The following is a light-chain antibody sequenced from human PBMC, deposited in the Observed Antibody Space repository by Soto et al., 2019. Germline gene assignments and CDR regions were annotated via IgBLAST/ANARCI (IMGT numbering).Light chain of an antibody. Sequence: QSVLTQPPSVSGSPGQSVTISCTGTSSDIGGSNRVSWYRQPPGTAPKLVIYEVSDRPSGVPDRFSGSKSGNTASLTISGLQAEDEADYYCTSFTSSYTYVFGTGTKVTVL. CDR1: SSDIGGSNR. J-gene: IGLJ1*01. CDR2: EVS. V-gene: IGLV2-18*02. CDR3: TSFTSSYTYV.